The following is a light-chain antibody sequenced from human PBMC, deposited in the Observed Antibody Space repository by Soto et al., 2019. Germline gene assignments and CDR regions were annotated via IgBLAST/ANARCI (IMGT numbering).Light chain of an antibody. J-gene: IGKJ1*01. CDR2: AAS. CDR1: QSVSNNY. CDR3: QQYGTAPWT. Sequence: EIVLTQSPGTLSLSPGERATVSCRASQSVSNNYLAWYQQKPGQASRLLIYAASNRARGISDRFGGSGSGADFTLTVSRLETEDYAVYYCQQYGTAPWTLGQETKVEI. V-gene: IGKV3-20*01.